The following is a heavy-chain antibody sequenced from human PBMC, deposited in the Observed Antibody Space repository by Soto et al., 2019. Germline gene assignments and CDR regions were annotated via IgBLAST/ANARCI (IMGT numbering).Heavy chain of an antibody. J-gene: IGHJ6*02. D-gene: IGHD6-6*01. CDR3: ARQSSSYYYYYGMDV. CDR2: IYYSGGT. V-gene: IGHV4-39*01. CDR1: GGSISSSSYY. Sequence: PSETLSLTCTVSGGSISSSSYYWGWIRQSPGKGLEWIGSIYYSGGTYYNPSLKSRVTISVDTSKNQFSLKLISVTAADTAVYYCARQSSSYYYYYGMDVWGQGTTVTVSS.